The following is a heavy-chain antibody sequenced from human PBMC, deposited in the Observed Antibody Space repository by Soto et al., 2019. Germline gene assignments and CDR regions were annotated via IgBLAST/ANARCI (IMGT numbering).Heavy chain of an antibody. D-gene: IGHD6-13*01. V-gene: IGHV5-51*01. CDR3: ARQVHSLYNSDWYGDAFDF. CDR2: IYPGDSDT. J-gene: IGHJ3*01. CDR1: GYGFTSYW. Sequence: GESLKISCKGSGYGFTSYWIGWVRQMPGHGLEWMGIIYPGDSDTRYSPSFQGQVIISVDKSISTAYLQWSTLKASDTAMYYCARQVHSLYNSDWYGDAFDFWGQGTMVTVS.